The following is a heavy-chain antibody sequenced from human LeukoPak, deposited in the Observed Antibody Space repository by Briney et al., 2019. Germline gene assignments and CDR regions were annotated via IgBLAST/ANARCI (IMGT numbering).Heavy chain of an antibody. J-gene: IGHJ2*01. CDR2: TYFRSKWYN. V-gene: IGHV6-1*01. CDR3: VRQREQVMLYYYFDL. CDR1: GDSVSSDNAT. Sequence: SQTLSLTCAVSGDSVSSDNATWNWIRQSPSRGLEWLGRTYFRSKWYNDFAASARGRITINADTSKNQFSLQLNSVTPEDTAVYYCVRQREQVMLYYYFDLWGRGTLVTVSS. D-gene: IGHD1-26*01.